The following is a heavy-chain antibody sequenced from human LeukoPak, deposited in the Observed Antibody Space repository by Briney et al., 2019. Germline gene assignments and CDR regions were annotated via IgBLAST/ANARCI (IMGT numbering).Heavy chain of an antibody. V-gene: IGHV3-30*18. CDR1: GFNFMTYG. Sequence: GGSLRLSCAASGFNFMTYGMHWVRQAPGKGLEWVAFISYDGGKRFFGESVKGRLTIARDNSENTVSLQMNTLKTEDTAVYYCAKGLRWFGDFYFNFFDYWGQGILVTVSS. J-gene: IGHJ4*02. CDR3: AKGLRWFGDFYFNFFDY. D-gene: IGHD3-10*01. CDR2: ISYDGGKR.